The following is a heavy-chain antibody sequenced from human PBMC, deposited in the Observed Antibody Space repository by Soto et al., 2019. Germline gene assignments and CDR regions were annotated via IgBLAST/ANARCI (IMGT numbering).Heavy chain of an antibody. D-gene: IGHD6-6*01. Sequence: GGSLRLSCAASGFTFSNHWMGWVRQAPGKGLEWVANIKEDGSEKYYVDSVKGRFTISRDNAKNSLYLQMNSLRAEDTAAYYCARVTAARPYDYWGQGTLVTVSS. CDR3: ARVTAARPYDY. J-gene: IGHJ4*02. CDR2: IKEDGSEK. CDR1: GFTFSNHW. V-gene: IGHV3-7*01.